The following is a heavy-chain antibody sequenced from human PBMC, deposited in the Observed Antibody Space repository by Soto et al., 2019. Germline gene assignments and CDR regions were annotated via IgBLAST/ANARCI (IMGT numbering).Heavy chain of an antibody. J-gene: IGHJ6*02. CDR1: GGSISSGGYY. Sequence: SETLSLTCTVSGGSISSGGYYWSWIRQHPGKGLEWIGYIYYSGSTYYNPSLKSRVTISVDTSKNQFSLKLSSVTAADTAVYYCARDSRPKGYCSSTSCYERYYYYYGMDVWGQGTTVTVSS. CDR2: IYYSGST. V-gene: IGHV4-31*03. CDR3: ARDSRPKGYCSSTSCYERYYYYYGMDV. D-gene: IGHD2-2*01.